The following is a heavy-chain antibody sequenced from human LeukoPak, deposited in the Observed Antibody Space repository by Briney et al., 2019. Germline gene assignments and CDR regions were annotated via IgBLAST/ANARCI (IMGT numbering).Heavy chain of an antibody. V-gene: IGHV1-69*04. J-gene: IGHJ6*02. Sequence: SVKVSCKASGGTFRSYGINWVRQAPGQGLEWIGRVIPVFGITHYAQRFQGRVTITADKDTSTVDMELTSLRFEDTAVYYCSRAAGGLVGAMESEYHQYAMDVWGQGTTVTVSS. CDR2: VIPVFGIT. CDR1: GGTFRSYG. D-gene: IGHD1-26*01. CDR3: SRAAGGLVGAMESEYHQYAMDV.